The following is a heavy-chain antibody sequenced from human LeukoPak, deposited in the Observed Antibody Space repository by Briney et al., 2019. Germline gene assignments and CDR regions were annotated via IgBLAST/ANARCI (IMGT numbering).Heavy chain of an antibody. CDR1: GGSFSGYY. CDR2: INHSGST. J-gene: IGHJ4*02. D-gene: IGHD3-10*01. CDR3: ARILDYGSGSYYKIPFDY. V-gene: IGHV4-34*01. Sequence: SETLSLTCAVYGGSFSGYYWSWIRQPPGKGLEWIGEINHSGSTNYNPSLKSRVTISVDTSKNQFSLKLSSVTAADTAVYYCARILDYGSGSYYKIPFDYWGQGTLVTVSS.